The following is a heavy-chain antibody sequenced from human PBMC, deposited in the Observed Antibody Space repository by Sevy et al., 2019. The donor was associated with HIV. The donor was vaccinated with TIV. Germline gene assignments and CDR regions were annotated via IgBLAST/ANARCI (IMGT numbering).Heavy chain of an antibody. J-gene: IGHJ6*01. CDR2: IYYSGST. Sequence: SETLSLTCTVSGGSISSGGYYWSWIRQHPGKGLEWIGYIYYSGSTYYNPSLKGRVTISVDTSKNQFSLKLSSVTAADTAVYYCARDAVVITAAWSAYYYYGMDVWGQGTTVTVSS. CDR1: GGSISSGGYY. CDR3: ARDAVVITAAWSAYYYYGMDV. D-gene: IGHD3-22*01. V-gene: IGHV4-31*03.